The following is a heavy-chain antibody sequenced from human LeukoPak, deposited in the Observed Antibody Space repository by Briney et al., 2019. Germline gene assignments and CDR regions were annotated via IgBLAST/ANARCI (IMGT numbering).Heavy chain of an antibody. V-gene: IGHV4-30-4*01. CDR1: GGSISSGDYY. D-gene: IGHD2-15*01. Sequence: SETLSLTCTVSGGSISSGDYYWSWIRQPPGKGLEWIGYIYYSGSTYYNPSLKSRVTISVDTSKNQFSLKLSSVTAADTAVYYCAGGYCSGGSCFSDAFDIWGQGTMVTVSS. J-gene: IGHJ3*02. CDR2: IYYSGST. CDR3: AGGYCSGGSCFSDAFDI.